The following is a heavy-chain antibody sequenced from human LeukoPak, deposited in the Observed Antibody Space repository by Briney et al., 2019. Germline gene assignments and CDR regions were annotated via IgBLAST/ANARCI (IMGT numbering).Heavy chain of an antibody. V-gene: IGHV1-24*01. D-gene: IGHD6-13*01. CDR3: ATDGQPHAPYSSTVYRMDV. CDR1: GYTLTELS. CDR2: FDPDDGET. Sequence: ASVKVSCTVSGYTLTELSMHWVRQAPGKGLEWMGGFDPDDGETIYAQNFQGRVTMTEDKSTDTAYMELSSLRSEDTAVYYCATDGQPHAPYSSTVYRMDVWGQGTTVTVSS. J-gene: IGHJ6*02.